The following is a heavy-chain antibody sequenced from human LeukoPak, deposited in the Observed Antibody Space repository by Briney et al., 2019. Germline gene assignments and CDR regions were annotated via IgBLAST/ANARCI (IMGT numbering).Heavy chain of an antibody. J-gene: IGHJ4*02. V-gene: IGHV4-4*02. CDR3: ARGRSSSWYSPFAY. CDR2: IYHSGST. CDR1: GGSISSSNW. D-gene: IGHD6-13*01. Sequence: SGTLSLTCAVSGGSISSSNWWSWVRQPPGKGLEWIGEIYHSGSTSYNPSLKSRVTISIDTSKNQFSLKLSSVTAADTAVYFCARGRSSSWYSPFAYWGQGTLLTVSS.